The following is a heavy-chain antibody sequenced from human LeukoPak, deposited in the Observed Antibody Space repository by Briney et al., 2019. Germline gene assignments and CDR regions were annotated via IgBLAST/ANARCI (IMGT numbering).Heavy chain of an antibody. CDR1: GFTFSAYA. CDR2: ISGSGGST. Sequence: GGSLRLSCAASGFTFSAYAMSWVRQAPGKGLEWVSAISGSGGSTYYADSVKGRFTVSRDSSKNKLYLQMNSLRAEDTAVYYCAKDHPFDYYYDSSGYLLYWGQGTLVTVSS. J-gene: IGHJ4*02. CDR3: AKDHPFDYYYDSSGYLLY. D-gene: IGHD3-22*01. V-gene: IGHV3-23*01.